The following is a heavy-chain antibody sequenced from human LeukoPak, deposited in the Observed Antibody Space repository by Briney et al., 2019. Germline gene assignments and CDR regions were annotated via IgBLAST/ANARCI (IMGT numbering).Heavy chain of an antibody. J-gene: IGHJ6*02. Sequence: SETLSLTCAVYGGSFSGYYWSWIRQPPGKGLEWIGEINHSGSTNYNPSLKSRVTISVDTSKNQFSLKLSSVTAADTAVYYCARGNRFGTSSNYGMDVWGQGTTVTVSS. D-gene: IGHD2-2*01. CDR2: INHSGST. CDR3: ARGNRFGTSSNYGMDV. V-gene: IGHV4-34*01. CDR1: GGSFSGYY.